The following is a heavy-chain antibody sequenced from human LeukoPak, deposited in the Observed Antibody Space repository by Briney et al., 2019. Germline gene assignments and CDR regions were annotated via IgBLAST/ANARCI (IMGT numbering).Heavy chain of an antibody. V-gene: IGHV4-4*07. D-gene: IGHD3-22*01. J-gene: IGHJ4*02. CDR2: IYTSGST. CDR1: GGSISSYY. Sequence: SETLSLTCTVSGGSISSYYWSWIRQPAGKGLEWIGRIYTSGSTNYNPSLKSRVTMSVDTSKNQFSLKLSSVTAADTAVYYCARLNSSKYYYDSSGYYYVDYFDYWGQGTLVTVSS. CDR3: ARLNSSKYYYDSSGYYYVDYFDY.